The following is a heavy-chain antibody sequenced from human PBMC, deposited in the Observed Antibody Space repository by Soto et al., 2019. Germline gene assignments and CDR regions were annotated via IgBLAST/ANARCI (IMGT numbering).Heavy chain of an antibody. CDR2: ISQTGAT. V-gene: IGHV4-30-2*01. CDR1: GGSITSGNSYS. J-gene: IGHJ5*02. Sequence: SETLSLTCAVSGGSITSGNSYSWAWIRQPPGRGLEWIGSISQTGATSYNPSLKSRVSVSLDKSKNQFSLRLSSVTAADMAVYYCARAVSPYFGTWFDPWGQGTPVTVSS. CDR3: ARAVSPYFGTWFDP. D-gene: IGHD3-10*01.